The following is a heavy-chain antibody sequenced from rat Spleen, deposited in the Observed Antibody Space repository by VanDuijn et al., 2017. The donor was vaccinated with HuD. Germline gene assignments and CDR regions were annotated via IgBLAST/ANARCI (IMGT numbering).Heavy chain of an antibody. CDR1: GFTFNNYW. Sequence: EVQLVESGRGLVQPGRSLKLSCVASGFTFNNYWMTWIRQAPGKGLEWVASITDTGDNAYYPDSMKGRFTISRDNAKSTLYLQMDSLRSEDTATYHCARAGYLRDWYFDFWGPGAMVTVSS. J-gene: IGHJ1*01. CDR3: ARAGYLRDWYFDF. V-gene: IGHV5-31*01. D-gene: IGHD2-2*01. CDR2: ITDTGDNA.